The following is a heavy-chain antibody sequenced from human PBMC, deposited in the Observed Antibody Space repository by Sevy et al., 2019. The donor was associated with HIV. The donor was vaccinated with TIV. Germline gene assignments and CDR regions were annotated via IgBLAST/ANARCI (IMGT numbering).Heavy chain of an antibody. D-gene: IGHD6-13*01. V-gene: IGHV3-23*01. J-gene: IGHJ4*02. CDR1: GFTFSSYA. CDR2: ISGSGGST. Sequence: GESLKISCAASGFTFSSYAMSWVRQAPGKGLEWVSAISGSGGSTYYADSVKGRFTISRDNSKNTLYLQMNSLRAEDTAVYYCAGNSSSRATYFDYWGQGTLVTVSS. CDR3: AGNSSSRATYFDY.